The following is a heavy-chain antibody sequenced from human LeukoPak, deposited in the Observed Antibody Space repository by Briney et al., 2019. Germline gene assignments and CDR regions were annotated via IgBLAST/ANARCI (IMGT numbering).Heavy chain of an antibody. J-gene: IGHJ4*02. V-gene: IGHV1-18*01. CDR3: ASGYDYGEAAPFDY. D-gene: IGHD4-17*01. CDR1: GYTFTNYG. CDR2: ISAYNGNT. Sequence: GASVKVSCKTSGYTFTNYGISWVRQAPGQGLEWMGWISAYNGNTNYAQKLQDRVTMTTDTSTSTAYMELRSLRYDDTAVYYCASGYDYGEAAPFDYWGQGTLVTVSS.